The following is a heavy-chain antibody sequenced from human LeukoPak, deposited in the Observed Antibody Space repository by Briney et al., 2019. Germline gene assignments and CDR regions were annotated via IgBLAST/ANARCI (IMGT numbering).Heavy chain of an antibody. CDR3: ARAVSGSYYLNYYYGMDV. CDR2: IYYTGST. J-gene: IGHJ6*02. Sequence: PSETLSLTCTVSGGSINNYYWSWVRQPPGAGLEWLAYIYYTGSTNYNPSLKTRLTISVDTSKNQFSLRLNSVTAADTAVYYCARAVSGSYYLNYYYGMDVWGQGTTVTVSS. V-gene: IGHV4-59*08. CDR1: GGSINNYY. D-gene: IGHD1-26*01.